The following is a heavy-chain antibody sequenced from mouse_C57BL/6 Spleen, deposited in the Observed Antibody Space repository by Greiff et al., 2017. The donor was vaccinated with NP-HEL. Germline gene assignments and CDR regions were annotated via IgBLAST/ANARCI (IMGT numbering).Heavy chain of an antibody. CDR2: INPYNGGT. CDR3: ARSLDSSGYGFAY. CDR1: GYTFTDYY. D-gene: IGHD3-2*02. J-gene: IGHJ3*01. V-gene: IGHV1-19*01. Sequence: VQLQQSGPVLVKPGASVKMSCKASGYTFTDYYMNWVKQSPGKSLEWIGVINPYNGGTSYNQKFKGKATLTVYTSSSTAYMELNSLTSEDSAVYYCARSLDSSGYGFAYWGQGTLVTVSA.